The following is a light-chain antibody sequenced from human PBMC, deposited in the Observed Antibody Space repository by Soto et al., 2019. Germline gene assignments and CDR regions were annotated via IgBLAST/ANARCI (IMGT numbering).Light chain of an antibody. CDR1: QSLAYIDGNTY. CDR2: NVS. V-gene: IGKV2-30*01. Sequence: EVVMTQSPLSLPVTLGQPASISCRSSQSLAYIDGNTYLTWFHQRPGQSPRRLIYNVSNRDSGVPGRFRGSGSGTDFTLKISRGEAEDCGIYYCQQSTNWPPYTFGQGTKLEIK. CDR3: QQSTNWPPYT. J-gene: IGKJ2*01.